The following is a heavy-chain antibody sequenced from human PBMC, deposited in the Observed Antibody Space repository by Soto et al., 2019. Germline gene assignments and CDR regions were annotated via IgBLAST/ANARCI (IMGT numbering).Heavy chain of an antibody. D-gene: IGHD2-2*01. CDR3: ARPYCGSNSCHNWFDP. Sequence: QVQLVQSGAEVKKPGASVKVSCKASGYIFTDYYMNWVRQAPGQGLEWMGWINPNSGGTTYAQKLQGRDTMSTDTSITTAYMELSRLTSDDTAVYYCARPYCGSNSCHNWFDPWGQGTLVTVSS. CDR2: INPNSGGT. V-gene: IGHV1-2*02. CDR1: GYIFTDYY. J-gene: IGHJ5*02.